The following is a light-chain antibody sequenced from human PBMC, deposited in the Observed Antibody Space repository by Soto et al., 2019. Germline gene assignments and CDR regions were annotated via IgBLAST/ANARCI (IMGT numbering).Light chain of an antibody. CDR1: QSVTSSY. CDR2: SGS. Sequence: EIVLTQSPGTLSLSPGERATLSCRTSQSVTSSYLAWYQQKPGQAPRLLIYSGSSRATGIPDRFSGSGSGSGTDFTLTISRLEPEDFAVYYCQQYGSSPMYTFGQGTKLEIK. J-gene: IGKJ2*01. V-gene: IGKV3-20*01. CDR3: QQYGSSPMYT.